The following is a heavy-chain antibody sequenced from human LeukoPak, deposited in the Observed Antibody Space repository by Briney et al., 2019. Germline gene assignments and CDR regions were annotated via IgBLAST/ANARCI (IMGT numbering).Heavy chain of an antibody. CDR1: GGSISSYY. J-gene: IGHJ5*02. V-gene: IGHV4-59*01. D-gene: IGHD6-6*01. Sequence: SETLSLTCTVSGGSISSYYWSWIRQPPGEGLEWIGYIYYSGSTNYNPSLKSRVTISVDTSKNQFSLKLSSVTAADTAVYYCAREEYSSSSVWFDPWGQGTLVTVSS. CDR2: IYYSGST. CDR3: AREEYSSSSVWFDP.